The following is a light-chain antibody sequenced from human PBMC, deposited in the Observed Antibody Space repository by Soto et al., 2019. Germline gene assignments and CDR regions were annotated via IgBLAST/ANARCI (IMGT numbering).Light chain of an antibody. CDR2: EVT. J-gene: IGLJ3*02. CDR3: CSYAGIITWV. Sequence: QSALTQPASVSGSPGQSITISCTGTSNDIGGHNHVSWYQQHPGNSPKLIIYEVTERPSGVSNRFSASKSGTTASLTISGLQAEDEADYYCCSYAGIITWVCGGWTKLTVL. V-gene: IGLV2-23*02. CDR1: SNDIGGHNH.